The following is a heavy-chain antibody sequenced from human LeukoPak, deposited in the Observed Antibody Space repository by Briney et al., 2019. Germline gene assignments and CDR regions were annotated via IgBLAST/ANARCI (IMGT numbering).Heavy chain of an antibody. D-gene: IGHD5-18*01. V-gene: IGHV4-59*11. Sequence: PSETLSLTCTVSGGSMNSHYWSWIRQPPGKGLEWIGYMLDTVTTKDNPSLKSRFTLSADTSENQFSLRLTSVTAADTAVYYCATIKRGNIYGYFDFWGQGILVTVSS. CDR1: GGSMNSHY. CDR3: ATIKRGNIYGYFDF. J-gene: IGHJ4*02. CDR2: MLDTVTT.